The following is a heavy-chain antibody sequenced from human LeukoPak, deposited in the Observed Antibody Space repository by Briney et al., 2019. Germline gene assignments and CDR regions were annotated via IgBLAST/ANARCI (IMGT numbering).Heavy chain of an antibody. CDR2: ISGSGGST. J-gene: IGHJ4*02. CDR3: AKVLGIAAAGTVDY. D-gene: IGHD6-13*01. V-gene: IGHV3-23*01. CDR1: GFTFSSYA. Sequence: GGSLRLSCAASGFTFSSYAMSWVRQAPGKGLEWVSAISGSGGSTYYADSVKGRFTISGDNSKNTLYLQMNSLRAEDTAVYYCAKVLGIAAAGTVDYWGQGTLVTVSS.